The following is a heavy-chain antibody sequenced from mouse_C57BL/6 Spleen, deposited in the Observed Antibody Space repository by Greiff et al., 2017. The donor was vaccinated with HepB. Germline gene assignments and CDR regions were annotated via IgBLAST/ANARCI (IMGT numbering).Heavy chain of an antibody. D-gene: IGHD2-12*01. CDR3: ARDYEGVLGY. CDR2: ISDSGSYT. J-gene: IGHJ2*01. Sequence: EVMLVESGGGLVKPGGSLKLSCAASGFTFSSYAMPWVLQTPEKRLEWVATISDSGSYTYYPENVKGRFTISRDNANNNLYLQMSNLKSEDTAMYYCARDYEGVLGYWGQGTTLTVSS. V-gene: IGHV5-4*01. CDR1: GFTFSSYA.